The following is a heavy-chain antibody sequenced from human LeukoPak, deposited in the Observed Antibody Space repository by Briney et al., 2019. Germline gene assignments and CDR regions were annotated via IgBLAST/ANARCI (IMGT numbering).Heavy chain of an antibody. CDR3: ARLSGETYYYDSSGSA. D-gene: IGHD3-22*01. CDR1: GGTFSSYA. CDR2: IIPIFGTA. Sequence: SMKVSCKASGGTFSSYAISWVRQAPGQGLEWMGGIIPIFGTANYALKFQGRVTITADESTSTAYMELSSLRSEDTAVYYCARLSGETYYYDSSGSAWGQGTLVTVSS. V-gene: IGHV1-69*13. J-gene: IGHJ4*02.